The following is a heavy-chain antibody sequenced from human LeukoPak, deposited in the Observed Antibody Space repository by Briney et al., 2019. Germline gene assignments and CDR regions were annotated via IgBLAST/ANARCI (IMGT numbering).Heavy chain of an antibody. CDR2: ISFDGKNQ. CDR1: GFTFSSYA. CDR3: AKDLPAETKMGGFDF. J-gene: IGHJ4*02. Sequence: GGSLRLSCAASGFTFSSYAMHWVRQAPGKGLEWVAVISFDGKNQHYAGSVKGRFTTSRDNSNNTVYLQMNSLRPEDTAVYYCAKDLPAETKMGGFDFWGQGALVTISS. V-gene: IGHV3-30*18. D-gene: IGHD4-11*01.